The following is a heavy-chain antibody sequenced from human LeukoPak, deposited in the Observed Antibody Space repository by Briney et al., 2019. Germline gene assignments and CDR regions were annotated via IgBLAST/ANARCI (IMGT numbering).Heavy chain of an antibody. CDR2: IYYSGST. Sequence: SETLSLTCTVSGGTVNSSTYYRGWIRQPPGKGLEWTGSIYYSGSTFYNPSLRDRVTISVDSAKNQFSLKLSSVTAADTAVYYCARVGDLIAALDYWGQGTLVTVSS. J-gene: IGHJ4*02. V-gene: IGHV4-39*07. CDR3: ARVGDLIAALDY. CDR1: GGTVNSSTYY. D-gene: IGHD6-13*01.